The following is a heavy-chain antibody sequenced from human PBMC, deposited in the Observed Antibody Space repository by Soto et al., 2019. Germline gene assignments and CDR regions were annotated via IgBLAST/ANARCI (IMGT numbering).Heavy chain of an antibody. D-gene: IGHD3-16*01. CDR2: INAGNGNT. J-gene: IGHJ5*02. CDR1: GYTFTSYA. Sequence: ASVKVSGKASGYTFTSYAMHWVRQAPGQRLEWMGWINAGNGNTKYSQKCQGRVTITRDTSASTAYMELSSLRSEDRAVYYCARANLGGWSYFDPWGQGTLVPVSS. V-gene: IGHV1-3*01. CDR3: ARANLGGWSYFDP.